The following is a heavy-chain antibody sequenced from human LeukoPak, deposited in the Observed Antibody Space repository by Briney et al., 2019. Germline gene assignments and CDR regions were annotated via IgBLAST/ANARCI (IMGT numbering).Heavy chain of an antibody. J-gene: IGHJ6*03. D-gene: IGHD4-17*01. CDR2: INPNSGGT. V-gene: IGHV1-2*04. Sequence: ASVKVSCKTSGYTFTDYSRHWVRQAPGQGLEWMGWINPNSGGTNYAQKFQGWVTMTRDTSISTAYMELSRLRSDDTAMYYCARRFHDYGAMYVWGKGTTVTVSS. CDR1: GYTFTDYS. CDR3: ARRFHDYGAMYV.